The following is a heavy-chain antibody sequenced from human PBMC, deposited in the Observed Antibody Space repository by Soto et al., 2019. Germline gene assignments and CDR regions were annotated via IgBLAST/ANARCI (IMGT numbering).Heavy chain of an antibody. Sequence: PSATLSLTCTVSGTSISSSSWSWIRQPPGKGLEWIANIHYSGTNNYNPSVASRVIRSVDTYKNQFSLQMTSVTCEDRAMYFCARYNSYAIDYWGRGALVTVGS. D-gene: IGHD2-8*01. J-gene: IGHJ4*02. CDR2: IHYSGTN. CDR1: GTSISSSS. CDR3: ARYNSYAIDY. V-gene: IGHV4-59*01.